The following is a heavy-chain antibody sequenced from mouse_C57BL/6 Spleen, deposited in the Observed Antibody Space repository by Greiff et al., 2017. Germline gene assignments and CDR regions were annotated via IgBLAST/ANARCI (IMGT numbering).Heavy chain of an antibody. V-gene: IGHV1-61*01. CDR2: IYPSDSET. J-gene: IGHJ3*01. D-gene: IGHD1-1*01. CDR3: AKSTYGAGFAY. Sequence: QVQLPQPGAELVRPGSSVKLSCKASGYTFTSYWMDWVKQRPGQGLEWIGNIYPSDSETHYNQTFKDKATLTVDKSSSTAYKQLSSLTSEDSAVYYCAKSTYGAGFAYWGQGTLVTVST. CDR1: GYTFTSYW.